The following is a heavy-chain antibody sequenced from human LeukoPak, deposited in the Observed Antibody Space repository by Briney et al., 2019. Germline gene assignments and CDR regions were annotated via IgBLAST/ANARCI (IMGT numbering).Heavy chain of an antibody. V-gene: IGHV4-39*01. CDR1: GDSIRSSSYY. J-gene: IGHJ4*02. CDR2: IYYSGTT. Sequence: SETLSLTCTVSGDSIRSSSYYWGWIRQPPGKGLEWIGNIYYSGTTYYNPSLKSRVTISVDTSKNQFSLKLSSVTAADTAVYYCGYDSSGYYYAYWGQGTLVTVSS. D-gene: IGHD3-22*01. CDR3: GYDSSGYYYAY.